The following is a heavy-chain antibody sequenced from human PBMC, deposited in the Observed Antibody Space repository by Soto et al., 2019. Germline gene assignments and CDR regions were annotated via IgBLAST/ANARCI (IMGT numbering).Heavy chain of an antibody. D-gene: IGHD2-21*01. V-gene: IGHV1-2*02. CDR2: INPQTGGT. CDR3: ARERPQVRSDGMDV. J-gene: IGHJ6*02. Sequence: ASVKVSCKASGYTFTGYYIHWVREAPGQGLEWMGWINPQTGGTSYAQKFQGRVTLSRDTSINTAYLELSRLRFDDAAVYFCARERPQVRSDGMDVWGQGTTVTVSS. CDR1: GYTFTGYY.